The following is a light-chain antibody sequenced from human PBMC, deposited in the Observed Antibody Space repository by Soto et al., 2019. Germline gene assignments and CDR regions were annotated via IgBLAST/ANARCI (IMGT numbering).Light chain of an antibody. V-gene: IGLV1-44*01. CDR3: ATWDDSLNVV. CDR1: SSNIGTYT. Sequence: QPVLTQPPSASGTPGQRVTISCSGSSSNIGTYTVNWYQHLPGTAPKLLIFSNNQRPSGVPDRFSASKSGTSASLAISGLQSDDEADYYCATWDDSLNVVFGGGTKLTVL. J-gene: IGLJ2*01. CDR2: SNN.